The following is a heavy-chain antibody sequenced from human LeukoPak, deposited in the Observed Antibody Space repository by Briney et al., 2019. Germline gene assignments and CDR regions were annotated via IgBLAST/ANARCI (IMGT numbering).Heavy chain of an antibody. V-gene: IGHV1-18*01. CDR1: GYTFTSYG. D-gene: IGHD3-10*01. CDR3: ARDFRITMVRGVIIRKTPFDY. J-gene: IGHJ4*02. Sequence: RASVKVSCKASGYTFTSYGISWVRQAPGQGLEWMGWISAYNGNTNYAQKLQGRVTMTTDTSTSTAYMELRSLRSDDTAVYYCARDFRITMVRGVIIRKTPFDYWGQGTPVTVSS. CDR2: ISAYNGNT.